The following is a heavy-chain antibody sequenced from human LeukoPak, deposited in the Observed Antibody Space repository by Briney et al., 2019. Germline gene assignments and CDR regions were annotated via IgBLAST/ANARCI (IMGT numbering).Heavy chain of an antibody. CDR1: GFTFSSYS. V-gene: IGHV3-21*04. D-gene: IGHD2/OR15-2a*01. Sequence: AGGSLRLSCAASGFTFSSYSMNWVRQAPGKGLEWVSSISSSSSYIYYADSVKGRFTISRDNAKNSLYLQMNSLRAEDTAVYYCACTPTSYYYYYGMDVWGKGTTVTVSS. J-gene: IGHJ6*04. CDR2: ISSSSSYI. CDR3: ACTPTSYYYYYGMDV.